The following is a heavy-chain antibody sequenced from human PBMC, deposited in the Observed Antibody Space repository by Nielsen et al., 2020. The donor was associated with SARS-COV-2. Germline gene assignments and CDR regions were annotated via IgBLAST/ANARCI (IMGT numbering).Heavy chain of an antibody. D-gene: IGHD5-24*01. CDR1: GFTFSNAW. V-gene: IGHV3-15*01. CDR3: GTGYNFEFDY. CDR2: IKSKTDGGTT. J-gene: IGHJ4*02. Sequence: GESLKISCAASGFTFSNAWMSWVRQAPGKGLEWVGRIKSKTDGGTTDYAAPVKGRFTISRDDSKNTLYLQMNSLKTEDTAVYYCGTGYNFEFDYWGQGTLVTVSS.